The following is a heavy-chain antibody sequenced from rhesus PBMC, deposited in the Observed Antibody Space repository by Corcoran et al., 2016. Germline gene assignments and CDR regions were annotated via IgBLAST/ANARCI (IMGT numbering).Heavy chain of an antibody. CDR3: TTDGNIGTKDWVY. CDR2: IKTKADGETA. D-gene: IGHD2-15*01. V-gene: IGHV3-30*01. Sequence: EGQLVESGAGLVQPGGALRLCCEASGFAWRKSWVKWVCAARIKTKADGETADHGASVEGRFFVSRDDSKNTVFLQMNNLQIEDTAVYYCTTDGNIGTKDWVYWGQGVLVTVSS. J-gene: IGHJ4*01. CDR1: GFAWRKSW.